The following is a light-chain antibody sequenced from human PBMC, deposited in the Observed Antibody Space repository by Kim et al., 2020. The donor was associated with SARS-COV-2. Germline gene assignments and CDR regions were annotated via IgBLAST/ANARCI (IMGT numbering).Light chain of an antibody. CDR2: WAS. J-gene: IGKJ1*01. V-gene: IGKV4-1*01. CDR1: QSVLYSSNNKNY. CDR3: QQYYITPRT. Sequence: DIVMTQSPDSLAVSLGERANINCKSSQSVLYSSNNKNYLAWYQQKPGQPPKLLIYWASTRESGVPDRYSGSGSGTDFTLTISSLQAEDVAVYFCQQYYITPRTFGQGTKVDIK.